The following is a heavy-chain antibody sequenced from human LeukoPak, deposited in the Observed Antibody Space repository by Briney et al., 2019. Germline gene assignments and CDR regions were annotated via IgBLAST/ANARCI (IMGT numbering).Heavy chain of an antibody. D-gene: IGHD3-10*01. J-gene: IGHJ6*02. CDR3: ARGAITMVRGVIIPGFNYGMDV. V-gene: IGHV4-34*01. Sequence: SETLSLTRAVYGGSFSDYYWSWIRQPPGQGLEWIGEINHSGKTNYNPSLKSRVTISVDTSKHQFSLKLSSVTAADTAVYYCARGAITMVRGVIIPGFNYGMDVWGQGTTVTVSS. CDR1: GGSFSDYY. CDR2: INHSGKT.